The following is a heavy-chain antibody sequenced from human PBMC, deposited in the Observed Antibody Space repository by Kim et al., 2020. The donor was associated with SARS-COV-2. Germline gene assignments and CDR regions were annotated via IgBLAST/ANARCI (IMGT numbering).Heavy chain of an antibody. CDR2: INTNTWNP. V-gene: IGHV7-4-1*02. Sequence: ASVKVSCKASGYTFTSYAMNWVRQAPGQGLEWMGWINTNTWNPTYAQGFTGRFVFSLDTSVSTAYLQISSLKAEDTAVYYCAREGIAVAGFPSYWYFDLGGSGPRFPASS. J-gene: IGHJ2*01. D-gene: IGHD6-19*01. CDR3: AREGIAVAGFPSYWYFDL. CDR1: GYTFTSYA.